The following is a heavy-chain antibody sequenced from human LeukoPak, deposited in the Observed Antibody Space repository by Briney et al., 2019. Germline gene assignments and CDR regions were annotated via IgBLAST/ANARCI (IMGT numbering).Heavy chain of an antibody. CDR3: ARGMYYYDRVEGAFDI. J-gene: IGHJ3*02. D-gene: IGHD3-22*01. CDR2: INPNSGGT. V-gene: IGHV1-2*02. CDR1: GYTFTGYY. Sequence: GASVKVSCKASGYTFTGYYMHWVRQAPGQGLEWMGWINPNSGGTNYAQKFQGRVTMTRDTSISTAYMELSRLRSHDTAVYYCARGMYYYDRVEGAFDIWGEGRMVTVSS.